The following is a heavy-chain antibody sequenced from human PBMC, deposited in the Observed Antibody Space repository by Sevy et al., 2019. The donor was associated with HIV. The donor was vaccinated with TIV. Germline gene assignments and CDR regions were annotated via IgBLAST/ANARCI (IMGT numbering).Heavy chain of an antibody. CDR1: GFTFSDYY. J-gene: IGHJ1*01. V-gene: IGHV3-11*01. Sequence: GGSLRLSCAASGFTFSDYYMSWIRQAPGKGLEWVSYISSSGSTIYYADSVKGRFTISRDNAKNSLYLQMNSLRAEDTAVYYCARSARYAYCGGDFEPTAEYFQHWGQGTLVTVSS. CDR2: ISSSGSTI. D-gene: IGHD2-21*02. CDR3: ARSARYAYCGGDFEPTAEYFQH.